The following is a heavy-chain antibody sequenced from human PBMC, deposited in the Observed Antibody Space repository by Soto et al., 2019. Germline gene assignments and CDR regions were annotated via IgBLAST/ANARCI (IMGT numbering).Heavy chain of an antibody. CDR1: GFTFSRFA. J-gene: IGHJ4*02. CDR2: ISRDGSSK. Sequence: AGGSLRLSCVGSGFTFSRFAIHWVRQAPGEGLEWVAVISRDGSSKYYGDSVKGRFTVSRDNPNNTVYLSMTGLRPDDTAVFYCARSRNGAVPDSINFWGQGTLVTVSS. V-gene: IGHV3-30-3*01. D-gene: IGHD2-8*01. CDR3: ARSRNGAVPDSINF.